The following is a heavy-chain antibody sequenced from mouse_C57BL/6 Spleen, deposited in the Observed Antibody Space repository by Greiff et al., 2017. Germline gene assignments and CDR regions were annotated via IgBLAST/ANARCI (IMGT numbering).Heavy chain of an antibody. CDR1: GYTFTSYW. J-gene: IGHJ2*01. D-gene: IGHD2-3*01. CDR2: ILPNSGST. V-gene: IGHV1-64*01. Sequence: QVQLHQPGAELVKPGASVKLSCKASGYTFTSYWMHWVKQSPGQGLEWIGMILPNSGSTNYNEKFKRKATLTVDKSSSTAYMQLSSLTSEDAAVDYCAMGTTMYFDYWGQGTTLTVSS. CDR3: AMGTTMYFDY.